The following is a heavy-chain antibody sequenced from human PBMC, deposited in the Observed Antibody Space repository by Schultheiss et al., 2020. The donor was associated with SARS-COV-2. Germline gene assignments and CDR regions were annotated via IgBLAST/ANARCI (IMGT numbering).Heavy chain of an antibody. CDR1: GGSISSGSYY. CDR2: IYTSGST. J-gene: IGHJ6*03. V-gene: IGHV4-61*02. Sequence: SQTLSLTCTVSGGSISSGSYYWSWIRQPAGKGLEWIGRIYTSGSTNYNPSLKSRVTISVDTSKNQFSLKLSSVTAADTAVYYCAREAFYHMDLWGRGTTVTVSS. CDR3: AREAFYHMDL.